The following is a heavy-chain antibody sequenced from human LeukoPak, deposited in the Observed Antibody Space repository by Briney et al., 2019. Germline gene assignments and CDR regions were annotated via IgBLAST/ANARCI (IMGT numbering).Heavy chain of an antibody. CDR2: IYYSGST. D-gene: IGHD3-10*01. V-gene: IGHV4-39*01. J-gene: IGHJ6*03. CDR1: GGSISSSSYY. CDR3: ARSPKLLWFGTYYYYMDV. Sequence: KPSETLSLTCTVSGGSISSSSYYWGWIRQPPGKGLEWFGSIYYSGSTYYNPSLKSRVTISVDTSKNQFSLKLSSVTAADTAVYYCARSPKLLWFGTYYYYMDVWGKGTTVTVSS.